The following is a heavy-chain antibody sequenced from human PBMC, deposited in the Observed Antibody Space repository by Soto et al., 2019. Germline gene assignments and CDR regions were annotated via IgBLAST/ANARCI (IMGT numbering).Heavy chain of an antibody. CDR3: ARGPTKSTPHGDYAIYYMDV. CDR2: INHSGST. V-gene: IGHV4-34*01. CDR1: GGSFSGYY. D-gene: IGHD4-17*01. Sequence: SETLSLTCAVYGGSFSGYYWSWIRQPPGKGLEWIGEINHSGSTNYNPSLKSRVTISVDTSKNQFSLKLGSVTAADTAVYYCARGPTKSTPHGDYAIYYMDVWGKGTTVTVSS. J-gene: IGHJ6*03.